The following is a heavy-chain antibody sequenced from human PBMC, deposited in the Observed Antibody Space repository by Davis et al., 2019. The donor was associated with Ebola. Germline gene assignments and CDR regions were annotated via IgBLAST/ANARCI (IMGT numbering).Heavy chain of an antibody. D-gene: IGHD6-6*01. CDR1: GGSFSGYY. CDR2: INHSGST. CDR3: ARIYSSIAAHVDY. J-gene: IGHJ4*02. V-gene: IGHV4-34*01. Sequence: MPSETLSLTCAVYGGSFSGYYWSWIRQPPGKGLEWIGEINHSGSTNYNPSLKSRVTISVDKSKNQFSLKLSSVTAADTAVYYCARIYSSIAAHVDYWGQGTLVTVSS.